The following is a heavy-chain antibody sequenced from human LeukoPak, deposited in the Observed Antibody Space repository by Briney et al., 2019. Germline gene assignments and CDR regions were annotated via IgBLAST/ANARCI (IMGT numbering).Heavy chain of an antibody. CDR2: IYHSGNS. D-gene: IGHD3-9*01. CDR1: GSSFSSGYY. CDR3: ARGAGNWLGPFDY. J-gene: IGHJ4*02. Sequence: SETLSLTCTVSGSSFSSGYYWGWIRQPPGKGLEWIGSIYHSGNSYYTPSLKSRVTISVDTSKNQFSLKLTSMTAADTAVYYCARGAGNWLGPFDYWGQGTLVTVSS. V-gene: IGHV4-38-2*02.